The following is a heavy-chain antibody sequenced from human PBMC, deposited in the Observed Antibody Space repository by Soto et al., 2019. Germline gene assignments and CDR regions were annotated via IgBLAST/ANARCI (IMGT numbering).Heavy chain of an antibody. Sequence: GGSLILSCAASEFTFSSYDMNWVRQAPGKGLEWLSYISDTGSLTYYADSVKGRFTISRDNAKNSLFLQMNSLRDEDTAVYYCARNPERFNIWFDPWGQGTLVTVSS. CDR3: ARNPERFNIWFDP. CDR1: EFTFSSYD. D-gene: IGHD3-3*01. V-gene: IGHV3-48*02. J-gene: IGHJ5*02. CDR2: ISDTGSLT.